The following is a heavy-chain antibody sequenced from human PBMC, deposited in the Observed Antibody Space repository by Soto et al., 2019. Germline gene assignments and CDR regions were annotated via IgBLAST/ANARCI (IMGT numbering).Heavy chain of an antibody. V-gene: IGHV1-69*02. CDR3: ASPSAPGLRYFDWLFY. CDR2: IIPILGIA. CDR1: GGTFSSYT. J-gene: IGHJ4*02. Sequence: GASVKVSCKASGGTFSSYTISWVRQAPGQGLEWMGRIIPILGIANYAQKFQGRVTITADKSTSTAYMELSSLRSEDTAVYYCASPSAPGLRYFDWLFYWGQGTLVTVSS. D-gene: IGHD3-9*01.